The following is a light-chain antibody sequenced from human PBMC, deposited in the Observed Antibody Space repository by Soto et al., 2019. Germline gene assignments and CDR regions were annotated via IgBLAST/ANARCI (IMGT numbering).Light chain of an antibody. CDR2: ATS. V-gene: IGKV1-39*01. J-gene: IGKJ1*01. CDR1: QSISST. CDR3: QQSYSTPRT. Sequence: DIPMTQSPSSLSASVGDRVTITCRASQSISSTLNWYQQKPGEAPKLLIYATSTLHSGVPSRFSGSASGTDFPLTIISLQPEDFATYYCQQSYSTPRTFGQGTKVEIK.